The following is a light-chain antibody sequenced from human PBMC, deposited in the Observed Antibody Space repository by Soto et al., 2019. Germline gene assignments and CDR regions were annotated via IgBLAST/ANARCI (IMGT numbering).Light chain of an antibody. J-gene: IGKJ1*01. CDR2: MAS. CDR3: QQYNSYPWT. V-gene: IGKV1-5*03. CDR1: QSISTW. Sequence: DIQMTQSPSTLSASVGDRVTITCRASQSISTWLAWYQQKPGKAPKFLIYMASSLESGVPSRFSGSGSGIEFTLTISSLQPDDFATYFCQQYNSYPWTFGQGTKVEIK.